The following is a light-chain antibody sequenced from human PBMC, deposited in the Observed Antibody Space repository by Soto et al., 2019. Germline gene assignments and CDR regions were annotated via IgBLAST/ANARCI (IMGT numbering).Light chain of an antibody. Sequence: SQSSRNYLAWYQQKPGKAPDILIYDASSLENEVPSRFSGSGFGTEFTLTISSLQPDDYATYYCQQYGLQGTFGQGTKVDI. J-gene: IGKJ1*01. V-gene: IGKV1-5*01. CDR2: DAS. CDR3: QQYGLQGT. CDR1: QSSRNY.